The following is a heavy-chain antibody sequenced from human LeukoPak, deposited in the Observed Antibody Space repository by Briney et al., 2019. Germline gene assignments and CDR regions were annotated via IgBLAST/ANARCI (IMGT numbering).Heavy chain of an antibody. Sequence: GGSLRLSCAASGFTFSAYGMTWVRQAPGKGLEWVSAISGSAAATFYADSVKGRFTISRDNSKNTLYLQMNSLRAEDTAVYYCAKPKRDSSSSRALGYWGQGTLVTVSS. CDR2: ISGSAAAT. CDR1: GFTFSAYG. V-gene: IGHV3-23*01. D-gene: IGHD6-6*01. J-gene: IGHJ4*02. CDR3: AKPKRDSSSSRALGY.